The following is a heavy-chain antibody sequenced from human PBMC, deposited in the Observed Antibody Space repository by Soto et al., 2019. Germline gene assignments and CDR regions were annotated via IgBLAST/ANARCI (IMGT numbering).Heavy chain of an antibody. J-gene: IGHJ4*02. CDR1: GGSISSGGYY. D-gene: IGHD3-9*01. V-gene: IGHV4-31*09. CDR3: ERSEGLATISYYFDF. Sequence: SETLSLTCTVSGGSISSGGYYWSWIRQHPGKGLEWIGYIYYSWSTYYNPSLKSRVTISLDKSKSQFSLKLNSVTDADSAVYFCERSEGLATISYYFDFWCQGELVNVS. CDR2: IYYSWST.